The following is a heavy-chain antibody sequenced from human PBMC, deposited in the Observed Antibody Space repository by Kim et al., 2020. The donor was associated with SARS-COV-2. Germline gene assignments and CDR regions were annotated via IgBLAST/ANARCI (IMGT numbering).Heavy chain of an antibody. D-gene: IGHD2-15*01. CDR1: GGSISSSRDS. Sequence: SETLSLTCSVSGGSISSSRDSWGWIRQPPGKGLEWIGIISYSGNTYYNPSLTGRLTMSVDTSKTQFSLKLTSVTAADTAFYYWAARDCSDGNCDFVPYWG. J-gene: IGHJ4*01. V-gene: IGHV4-39*01. CDR2: ISYSGNT. CDR3: AARDCSDGNCDFVPY.